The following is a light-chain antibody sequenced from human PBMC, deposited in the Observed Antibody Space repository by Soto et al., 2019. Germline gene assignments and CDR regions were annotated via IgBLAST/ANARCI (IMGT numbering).Light chain of an antibody. CDR2: DAS. CDR1: QSVSSY. V-gene: IGKV3-11*01. CDR3: QQRRT. Sequence: IVLTHSPATLSLSPGERATLSCRASQSVSSYLAWYQQKPGQAPRLLVYDASNRATGIPARFSGSGSGTDFTLTISSLEPEDFAVYYCQQRRTFGQGTKVDIK. J-gene: IGKJ1*01.